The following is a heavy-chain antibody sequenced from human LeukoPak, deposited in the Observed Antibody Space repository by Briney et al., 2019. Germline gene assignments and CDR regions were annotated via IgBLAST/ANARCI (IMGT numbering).Heavy chain of an antibody. J-gene: IGHJ3*02. CDR3: ARDLGGSYYVAFDI. CDR2: ISSSSSYI. Sequence: GGSLRLSRAASGFTFSSYSMNWVRQAPGKGLEWVSSISSSSSYIYYADSVKGRFTISRDNAKNSLYLQMNSLRAEDTAVYYCARDLGGSYYVAFDIWGQGTMVTVSS. CDR1: GFTFSSYS. D-gene: IGHD1-26*01. V-gene: IGHV3-21*04.